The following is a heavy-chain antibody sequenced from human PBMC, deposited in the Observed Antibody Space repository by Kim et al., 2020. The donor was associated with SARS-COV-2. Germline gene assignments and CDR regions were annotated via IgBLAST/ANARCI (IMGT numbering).Heavy chain of an antibody. CDR3: AGEPTYYYYYGMDV. J-gene: IGHJ6*02. Sequence: AAAVKGRFTISRDNSKNTLYLQMNSLRAEDTAVYYCAGEPTYYYYYGMDVWGQGTTVTVSS. V-gene: IGHV3-30*07.